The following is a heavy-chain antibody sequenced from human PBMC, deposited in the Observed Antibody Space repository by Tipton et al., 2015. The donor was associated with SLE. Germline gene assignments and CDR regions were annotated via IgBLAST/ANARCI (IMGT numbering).Heavy chain of an antibody. V-gene: IGHV4-59*13. CDR3: ARDQVGVGDFDY. D-gene: IGHD1-26*01. CDR2: IHHSGTT. J-gene: IGHJ4*02. Sequence: TLSLTCSVTDGSITSYYWSWIRQPPGKGLEWIGYIHHSGTTNYNPSLQSRVTISRDPSKNQFSLKLSSATAADTAVYYCARDQVGVGDFDYWGQGTLVTVSS. CDR1: DGSITSYY.